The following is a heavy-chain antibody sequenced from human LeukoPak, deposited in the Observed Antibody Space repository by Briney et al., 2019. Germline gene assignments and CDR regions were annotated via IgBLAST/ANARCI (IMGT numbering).Heavy chain of an antibody. Sequence: GGSLRLSCAASGFTFDDDAMHWVRQAPGKGLEWVSAISGSGGSTYYADSVKGRFTISRDNAKNSLYLQMNSLRAEDTAVYYCAELGITMIGGVWGKGTTVTISS. CDR1: GFTFDDDA. CDR3: AELGITMIGGV. V-gene: IGHV3-23*01. J-gene: IGHJ6*04. CDR2: ISGSGGST. D-gene: IGHD3-10*02.